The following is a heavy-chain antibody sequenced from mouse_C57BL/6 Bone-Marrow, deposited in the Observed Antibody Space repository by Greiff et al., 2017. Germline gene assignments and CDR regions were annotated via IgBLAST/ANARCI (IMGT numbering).Heavy chain of an antibody. J-gene: IGHJ3*01. V-gene: IGHV5-6*01. CDR2: ISSGGSYT. D-gene: IGHD1-1*01. CDR1: GFTFSSYG. CDR3: ARQYYYGSKLAY. Sequence: EVHLVESGGDLVKPGGSLKLSCAASGFTFSSYGMSWVRQTPDKRLEWVATISSGGSYTYYPDSVKGRFTISRDNAKNTLYLQMSSLKSEDTAMYYCARQYYYGSKLAYWGQGTLVTVSA.